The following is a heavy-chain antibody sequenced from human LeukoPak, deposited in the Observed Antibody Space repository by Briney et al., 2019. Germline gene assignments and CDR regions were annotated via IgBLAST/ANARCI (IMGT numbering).Heavy chain of an antibody. J-gene: IGHJ4*02. Sequence: GRSLRLSCAASGFTLDDYAMHWVRQAPGKGLEWVSGISWNSGSIGYADSVKGRFTISRDNAGNSLYLQMNTLRDEDTAVYHCSLGGSCSVWGQGTLVTVSS. D-gene: IGHD2-15*01. V-gene: IGHV3-9*01. CDR1: GFTLDDYA. CDR2: ISWNSGSI. CDR3: SLGGSCSV.